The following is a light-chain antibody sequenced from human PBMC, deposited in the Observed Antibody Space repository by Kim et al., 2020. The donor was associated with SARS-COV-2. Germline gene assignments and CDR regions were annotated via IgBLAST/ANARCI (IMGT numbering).Light chain of an antibody. J-gene: IGLJ1*01. V-gene: IGLV2-14*03. CDR2: DVR. CDR3: NSYTSSSTFG. CDR1: SRYIGGSSA. Sequence: GLSIHISCAESSRYIGGSSAVSLYQQQPGKAPQIMSSDVRKRPSGVAYRFSGSKSGNTASLTISGLQAEDEADYYCNSYTSSSTFGFGTGTKVTVL.